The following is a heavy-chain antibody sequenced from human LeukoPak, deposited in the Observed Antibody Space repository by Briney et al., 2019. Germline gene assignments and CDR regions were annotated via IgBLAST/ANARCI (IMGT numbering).Heavy chain of an antibody. J-gene: IGHJ3*02. CDR1: GYSFTSYN. V-gene: IGHV1-46*01. Sequence: ASVKVSCKTSGYSFTSYNLHWVRQAPGQRLEWMGIIKPSGTDTNCAQKFQGRVIMTTDTSTSTVYMELSSLKSEDTAVYYCARVRDGCNDAYDIWGQGTMVIVSS. CDR2: IKPSGTDT. D-gene: IGHD5-24*01. CDR3: ARVRDGCNDAYDI.